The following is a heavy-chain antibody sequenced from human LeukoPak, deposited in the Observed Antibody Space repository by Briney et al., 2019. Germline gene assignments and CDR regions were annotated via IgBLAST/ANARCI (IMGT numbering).Heavy chain of an antibody. CDR1: GGTFSSYA. CDR3: AREESPPGVVVIATAGFDY. D-gene: IGHD2-21*01. V-gene: IGHV1-69*01. CDR2: IIPIFGTA. J-gene: IGHJ4*02. Sequence: SVKVSCKASGGTFSSYAISWVRQAPRQGLEWMGGIIPIFGTANYAQKFQGRVTITADESTSTAYMELSSLRSEDTAVYYCAREESPPGVVVIATAGFDYWGQGTLVTVSS.